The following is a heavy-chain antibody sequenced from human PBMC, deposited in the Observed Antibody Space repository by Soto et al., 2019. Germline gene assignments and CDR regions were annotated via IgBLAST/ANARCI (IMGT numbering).Heavy chain of an antibody. CDR1: GFTFNDYA. CDR2: ISWNSGSR. J-gene: IGHJ3*02. CDR3: AKEWCWGGEGRWALDI. Sequence: EVRLVESGGGLVQPGRSLRLSCVASGFTFNDYAMHWVRQVPGKGLEWVSSISWNSGSRGYVDSVKGRFTISRDNAENSLYLQMNSLRTEDTALYYCAKEWCWGGEGRWALDIWGQGTMVTVSS. V-gene: IGHV3-9*01. D-gene: IGHD2-8*01.